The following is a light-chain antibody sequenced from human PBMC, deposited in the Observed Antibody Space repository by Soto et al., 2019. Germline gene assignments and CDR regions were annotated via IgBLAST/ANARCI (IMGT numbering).Light chain of an antibody. CDR3: SSYSPVNRLV. V-gene: IGLV2-14*03. CDR2: DVT. J-gene: IGLJ3*02. CDR1: SSDVGGYNF. Sequence: QSALTQPASVSGSPGQSITISCTGTSSDVGGYNFVSWYQQHPGRAPKLMIFDVTNRPSGVSNRFSGSKSGNTASLTISGLQAEDEDDYYCSSYSPVNRLVFGGGTKLTVL.